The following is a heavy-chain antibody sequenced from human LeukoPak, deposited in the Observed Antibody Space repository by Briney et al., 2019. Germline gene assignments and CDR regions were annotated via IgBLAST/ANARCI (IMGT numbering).Heavy chain of an antibody. CDR1: GFTFSNFG. J-gene: IGHJ5*02. V-gene: IGHV3-21*06. D-gene: IGHD6-19*01. CDR2: ISTTGSDI. CDR3: AREVTGYKSGQKYSWFDP. Sequence: GGSLRLSCAASGFTFSNFGMCWVRQAPGKGLEWASSISTTGSDIYYADSVRGRFTISRDNAKNSLYLQMTSLRVEDTAVYYCAREVTGYKSGQKYSWFDPWGQGTLVTVSS.